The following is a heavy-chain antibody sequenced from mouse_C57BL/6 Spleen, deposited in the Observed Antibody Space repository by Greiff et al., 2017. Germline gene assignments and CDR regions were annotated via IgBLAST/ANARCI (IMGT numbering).Heavy chain of an antibody. CDR2: IDPSDSET. V-gene: IGHV1-52*01. Sequence: QVQLQQPGAELVRPGSSVKLSCKASGYTFTSYWMHWVKQRPIQGLEWIGNIDPSDSETHYNHKFKDKATLTVDKSSSTAYMQLSSLTSEDSAVYYCAHDGYYRYFDVWGTGTTVTVSS. CDR1: GYTFTSYW. CDR3: AHDGYYRYFDV. D-gene: IGHD2-3*01. J-gene: IGHJ1*03.